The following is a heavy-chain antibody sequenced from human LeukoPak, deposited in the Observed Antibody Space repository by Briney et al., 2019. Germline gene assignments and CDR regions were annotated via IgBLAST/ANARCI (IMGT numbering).Heavy chain of an antibody. CDR3: ARDLGYCSSTSCFHWFDP. J-gene: IGHJ5*02. CDR2: IYHSGST. CDR1: GGSISSGGYY. V-gene: IGHV4-30-2*01. D-gene: IGHD2-2*01. Sequence: SETLSLTFTVSGGSISSGGYYWSWIRQPPGKGLEWIGYIYHSGSTYYNPFLKSRVTISVDRSKNQFSLKLSSVTAADTAVYYCARDLGYCSSTSCFHWFDPWGQGTLVTVSS.